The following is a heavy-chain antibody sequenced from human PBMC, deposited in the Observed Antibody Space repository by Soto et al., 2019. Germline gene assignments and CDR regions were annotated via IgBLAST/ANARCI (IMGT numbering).Heavy chain of an antibody. Sequence: EVQLVESGGGLVQPGGSLRLSCAASGFIFSDQYMDWVRQAPGKGLEWVGRTRNKANRYTTEYAAFVTGRFTISRDDSKNSLHLQMNSMKTEDTAVYYCPTVTHYYYYIDVWGKGTKVTVSS. V-gene: IGHV3-72*01. CDR3: PTVTHYYYYIDV. CDR2: TRNKANRYTT. J-gene: IGHJ6*03. CDR1: GFIFSDQY.